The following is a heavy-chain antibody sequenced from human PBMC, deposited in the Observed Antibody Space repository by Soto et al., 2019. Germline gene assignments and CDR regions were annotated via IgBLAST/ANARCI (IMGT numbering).Heavy chain of an antibody. J-gene: IGHJ6*02. CDR3: ARDCSGGSCQSSDYGMEV. CDR1: GGSISSGDYY. V-gene: IGHV4-30-4*01. Sequence: SETLSLTCTVSGGSISSGDYYWSWVRQPPGKGLEWIGYIYYSGSTYYNPSLKSRVTISVDTSKNQFSLKLSSVTAADTAVYYCARDCSGGSCQSSDYGMEVWGQGTTVTVSS. D-gene: IGHD2-15*01. CDR2: IYYSGST.